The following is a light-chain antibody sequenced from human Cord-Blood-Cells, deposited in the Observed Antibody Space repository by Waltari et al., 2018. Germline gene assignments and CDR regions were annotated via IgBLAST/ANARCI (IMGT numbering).Light chain of an antibody. CDR1: SSDVGSYNL. Sequence: QSALTQPASVSGSPGQSITIPCTGTSSDVGSYNLVSWYQQHPGKAPKSMIYEGSKRPSGVSNRFSGSKSGNTASLTISGLQAEYEADYYCCSYAGSSTVVFGGGTKVTVL. CDR2: EGS. V-gene: IGLV2-23*01. CDR3: CSYAGSSTVV. J-gene: IGLJ2*01.